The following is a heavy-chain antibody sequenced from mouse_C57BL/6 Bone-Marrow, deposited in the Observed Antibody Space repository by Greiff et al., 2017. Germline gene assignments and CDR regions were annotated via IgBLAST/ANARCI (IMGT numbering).Heavy chain of an antibody. CDR1: GYTFTSYW. CDR2: IDPSDSYT. V-gene: IGHV1-69*01. CDR3: ARWGQLDY. Sequence: VQLQQSGAELVRPGTSVKMSCKASGYTFTSYWMHWVKQRPGQGLEWIGEIDPSDSYTNYNQKFKGKSTLTVDKSSSTAYMQLSSLTSEDSAVYYCARWGQLDYWGQGTTLTVSS. J-gene: IGHJ2*01.